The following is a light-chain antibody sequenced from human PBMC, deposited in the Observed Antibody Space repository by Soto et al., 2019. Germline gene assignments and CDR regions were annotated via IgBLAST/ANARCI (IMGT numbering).Light chain of an antibody. CDR2: GVV. J-gene: IGLJ1*01. CDR1: GNDVGAYNY. Sequence: QSALTQPRSVSGSPGQSVTISCTGTGNDVGAYNYVSWYQQHPGRPPKLLIYGVVRWPSGVPDRFSGSKSGNTASLTISGLQADDEADYYCCSLTTSHTYVFGSGTKLTVL. CDR3: CSLTTSHTYV. V-gene: IGLV2-11*01.